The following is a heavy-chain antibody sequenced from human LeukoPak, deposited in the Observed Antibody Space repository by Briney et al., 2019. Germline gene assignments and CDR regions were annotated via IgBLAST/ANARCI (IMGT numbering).Heavy chain of an antibody. Sequence: EASVKVSCTASGYTFSNYAMNWVRQAPGQGLEWMGWINTNTGHPTSAQGFTGRFVFSLDTSVSTAYLQINSLKTEDTAVYYCARPAAFCSRTSCSPEWLDPWGQGTLVTVSS. V-gene: IGHV7-4-1*02. CDR2: INTNTGHP. CDR3: ARPAAFCSRTSCSPEWLDP. D-gene: IGHD2-2*01. J-gene: IGHJ5*02. CDR1: GYTFSNYA.